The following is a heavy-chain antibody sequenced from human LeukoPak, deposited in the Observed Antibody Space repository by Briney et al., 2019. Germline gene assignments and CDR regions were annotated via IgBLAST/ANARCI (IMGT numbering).Heavy chain of an antibody. D-gene: IGHD6-13*01. CDR2: ISSSGSTI. CDR1: GLTFSDYY. V-gene: IGHV3-11*01. CDR3: AREFSSSWTPGPDLDY. J-gene: IGHJ4*02. Sequence: GGSLRLSCAASGLTFSDYYMSWIRQAPGKGLEWVSYISSSGSTIYYADSVKGRFTISRDNAKNSLYLQMNSLRAEDTAVYYCAREFSSSWTPGPDLDYWGQGTLVTVSS.